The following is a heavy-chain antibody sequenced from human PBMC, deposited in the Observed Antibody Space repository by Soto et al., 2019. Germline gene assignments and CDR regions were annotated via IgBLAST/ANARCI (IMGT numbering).Heavy chain of an antibody. CDR2: VHPDGGHT. CDR1: GYSFTNYY. Sequence: GASVKVSCKASGYSFTNYYVQWVRQAPGQGLEWMGVVHPDGGHTTYAQRFQDRVTMTRDTFTSTIYMELSSLRSEDTAVYYCARGDIDYWGQGTLVTVSS. CDR3: ARGDIDY. J-gene: IGHJ4*02. V-gene: IGHV1-46*01.